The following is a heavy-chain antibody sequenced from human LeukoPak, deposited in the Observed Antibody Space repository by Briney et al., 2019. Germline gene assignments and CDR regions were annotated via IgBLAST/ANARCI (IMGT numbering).Heavy chain of an antibody. J-gene: IGHJ4*02. D-gene: IGHD3-10*01. CDR2: IYYSGST. CDR1: GGSISSYY. V-gene: IGHV4-59*01. CDR3: TRSGQYYYGSGSHDY. Sequence: SETLSLTCTVSGGSISSYYWSWIRQPPGKGLEWIGYIYYSGSTNYNPSLKSRVTISLDTSKNQFSLKLSSVTAADTALYYCTRSGQYYYGSGSHDYWGQGTLVTVSS.